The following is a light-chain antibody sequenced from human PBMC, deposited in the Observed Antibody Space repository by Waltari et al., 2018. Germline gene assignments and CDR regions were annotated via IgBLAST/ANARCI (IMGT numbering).Light chain of an antibody. J-gene: IGLJ2*01. CDR1: SSDVGGSNY. V-gene: IGLV2-14*03. CDR3: SSYISSDTLEL. CDR2: DVS. Sequence: QSALTQPASVSGSPGQSITISCTGTSSDVGGSNYVSWYPQHPGNAPKLIIFDVSNRPSGVSSRFSCSKSGNTASLTISGLQAQDEAGYYCSSYISSDTLELFGGGTSLTVL.